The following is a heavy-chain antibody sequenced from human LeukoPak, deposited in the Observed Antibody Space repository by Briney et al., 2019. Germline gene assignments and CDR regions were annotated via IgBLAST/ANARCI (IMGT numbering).Heavy chain of an antibody. CDR2: IYPGDSDI. CDR3: ARPGIYGMDV. CDR1: GYIFTNYW. J-gene: IGHJ6*01. V-gene: IGHV5-51*01. D-gene: IGHD6-6*01. Sequence: GESLKISCKGSGYIFTNYWIGWVRQMPGKGLEWMGIIYPGDSDIRYSPSFQGQVTISADKSISTAYPQWGSLKASDTAMYYCARPGIYGMDVWGQGTTVTVSS.